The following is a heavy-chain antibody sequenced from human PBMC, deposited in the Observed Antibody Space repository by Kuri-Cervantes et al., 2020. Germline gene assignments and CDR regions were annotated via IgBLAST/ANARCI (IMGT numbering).Heavy chain of an antibody. CDR2: IYGSGTT. Sequence: SETLSLTCAVYGGSFSTYYWTWIRQPPGKGLEWIGRIYGSGTTIFNPSLERRVTISVDNSKNQFSLKLTSVTAADTAVYYCARRTVEHRSSSEGNWLDPWGQGILVTVSS. D-gene: IGHD6-6*01. J-gene: IGHJ5*02. V-gene: IGHV4-59*10. CDR1: GGSFSTYY. CDR3: ARRTVEHRSSSEGNWLDP.